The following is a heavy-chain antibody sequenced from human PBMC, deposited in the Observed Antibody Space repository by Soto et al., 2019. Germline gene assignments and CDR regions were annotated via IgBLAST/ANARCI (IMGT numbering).Heavy chain of an antibody. CDR2: IYYSGTT. D-gene: IGHD4-17*01. CDR1: GGSISRSNYY. CDR3: AKSYGDYGDYYYLDV. J-gene: IGHJ6*03. Sequence: QVQLQESGPGLVKPSETLSLTCTVSGGSISRSNYYWVWIRQTPEKGLEWIGSIYYSGTTYYNPSLKSRVTISVDTSKNQFSLNLSSVTAADTAMYYCAKSYGDYGDYYYLDVWGKWTTVTVSS. V-gene: IGHV4-39*01.